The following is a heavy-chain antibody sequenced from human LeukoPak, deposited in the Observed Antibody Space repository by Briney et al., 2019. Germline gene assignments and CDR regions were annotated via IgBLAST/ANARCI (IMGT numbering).Heavy chain of an antibody. J-gene: IGHJ4*02. D-gene: IGHD3-10*01. V-gene: IGHV3-30*19. CDR1: GFSFNNYG. Sequence: GGSLRLSCAASGFSFNNYGMHWVRQAPGKGLEWLAFIQYDGINRDYAASVKGRFTISTDKSKNTAYLQMNSLSVEDTAVYYCARDGDVFYYFDYWGQGTLVTVSS. CDR3: ARDGDVFYYFDY. CDR2: IQYDGINR.